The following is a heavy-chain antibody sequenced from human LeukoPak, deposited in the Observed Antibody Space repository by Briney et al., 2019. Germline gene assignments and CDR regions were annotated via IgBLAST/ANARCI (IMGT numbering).Heavy chain of an antibody. D-gene: IGHD2-15*01. J-gene: IGHJ5*02. CDR2: IYYSGNT. Sequence: PSETLSLTCTVSGGSISSSSYYWGWIRQPPGKGLEWIGSIYYSGNTLYNPSLKSRVTVSVDTSKNQFSLNLSSVTAADTAVYYCARYDEKCGSSSCAWGWLDPWGQGTLVTVSS. CDR1: GGSISSSSYY. V-gene: IGHV4-39*01. CDR3: ARYDEKCGSSSCAWGWLDP.